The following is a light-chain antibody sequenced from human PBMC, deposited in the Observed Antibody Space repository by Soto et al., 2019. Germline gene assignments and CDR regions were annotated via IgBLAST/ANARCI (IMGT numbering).Light chain of an antibody. CDR3: QQLNSYPST. CDR1: QGISSY. V-gene: IGKV1-9*01. J-gene: IGKJ5*01. CDR2: AAS. Sequence: DIQLTQSPSFLSASLGDRVTITCRASQGISSYLAWYQQKPGKAPKLLIYAASTLQSGVPSRFSGSGSGTEFTLTISSLQPEDFATYYCQQLNSYPSTFGQGTRLEIK.